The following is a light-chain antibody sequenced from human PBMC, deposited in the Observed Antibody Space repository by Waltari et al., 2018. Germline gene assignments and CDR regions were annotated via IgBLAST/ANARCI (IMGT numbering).Light chain of an antibody. CDR1: SSDIVTYNF. Sequence: SALTQPASVSGSPGQSITISCTGTSSDIVTYNFVSWYQEYPGKAPKLIIYEATKRPSGVSDRFSASKSGNTASLTISGLQADDEADYSCCSYAGGTAYVFGTGTRVTVL. CDR3: CSYAGGTAYV. V-gene: IGLV2-23*01. J-gene: IGLJ1*01. CDR2: EAT.